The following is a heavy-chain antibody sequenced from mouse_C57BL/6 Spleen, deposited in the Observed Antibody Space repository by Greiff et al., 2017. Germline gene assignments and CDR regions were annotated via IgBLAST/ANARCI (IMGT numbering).Heavy chain of an antibody. CDR3: ARVNWSCAY. D-gene: IGHD4-1*01. CDR2: ISYNGSN. CDR1: GYSITSGYY. Sequence: ESGPGLVKPSQSLSLTCSVTGYSITSGYYWNWIRQFPGNKLEWMGYISYNGSNNYNPSLKNRISITRDTSKNQFFLKLNSVTTEDTATYYCARVNWSCAYWGQGTTLTVSA. V-gene: IGHV3-6*01. J-gene: IGHJ2*01.